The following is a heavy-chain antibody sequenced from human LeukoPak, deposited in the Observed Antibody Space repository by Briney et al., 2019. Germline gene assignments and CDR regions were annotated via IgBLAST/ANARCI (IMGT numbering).Heavy chain of an antibody. D-gene: IGHD2-2*01. CDR1: AFTFSSYG. J-gene: IGHJ6*03. V-gene: IGHV3-30*02. CDR2: IQYDRTNE. Sequence: PGGSLRLSCAASAFTFSSYGMHWVRQAPGKGLEWVAYIQYDRTNEQYAHSVKGRFRISRDNSNNILYLQTNSLRTEDTAVYYCAEDRCSNGIGCYYYYMEVWGKGTTVTISS. CDR3: AEDRCSNGIGCYYYYMEV.